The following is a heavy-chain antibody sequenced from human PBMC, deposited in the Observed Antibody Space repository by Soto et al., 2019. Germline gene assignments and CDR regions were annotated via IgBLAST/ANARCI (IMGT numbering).Heavy chain of an antibody. Sequence: VKVSCKASGGTFSSYAISWVRQAPGQGLEWMGGIIPIFGTANYAQKFQGRVTITADESTSTAYMELSSLRSEDTAVYYCARAGVPAANSKALDYYGMDVWGQGTTVTVSS. D-gene: IGHD2-2*01. CDR3: ARAGVPAANSKALDYYGMDV. J-gene: IGHJ6*02. V-gene: IGHV1-69*01. CDR1: GGTFSSYA. CDR2: IIPIFGTA.